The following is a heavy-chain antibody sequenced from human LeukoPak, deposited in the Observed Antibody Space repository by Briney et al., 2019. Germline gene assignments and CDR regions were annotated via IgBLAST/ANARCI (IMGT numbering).Heavy chain of an antibody. Sequence: GESLKISCKGSGYSFTSYWIGWVRQMPGKGLEWMGIIYPGDSDTRYSPSFQGQVTISADKSISTAYLQWSSLKASDTAMYYCARTRNVLRSLEWLPESPYYFDYWGQGTLVTVSS. J-gene: IGHJ4*02. D-gene: IGHD3-3*01. CDR1: GYSFTSYW. CDR3: ARTRNVLRSLEWLPESPYYFDY. V-gene: IGHV5-51*01. CDR2: IYPGDSDT.